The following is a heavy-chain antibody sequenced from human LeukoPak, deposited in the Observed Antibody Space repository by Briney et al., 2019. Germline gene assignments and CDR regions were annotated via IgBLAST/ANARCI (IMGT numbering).Heavy chain of an antibody. Sequence: PSETLSLTCAVYGGSFRGYYWSWIRQPPGKGLEWIGEINHSGSTNYNPSLKSRVTISVDTSKNQFSLKLSSVTAADTAVYYCARGHITIFGVVKDWGQGTLVTVSS. CDR1: GGSFRGYY. CDR3: ARGHITIFGVVKD. J-gene: IGHJ4*02. V-gene: IGHV4-34*01. D-gene: IGHD3-3*01. CDR2: INHSGST.